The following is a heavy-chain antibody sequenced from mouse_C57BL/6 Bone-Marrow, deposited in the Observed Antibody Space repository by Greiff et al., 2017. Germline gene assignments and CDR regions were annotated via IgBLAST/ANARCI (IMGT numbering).Heavy chain of an antibody. V-gene: IGHV1-85*01. Sequence: QVQLKESGPELVKPGASVKLSCKASGYTFTSYDINWVKQRPGQGLEWMGWIYPRDGSNKYNEKFKGKATLTVDTSSSTAYMELHSLTSEASAVYVCAMGDYDTWFAYWGQGTLVTVTA. CDR2: IYPRDGSN. CDR1: GYTFTSYD. CDR3: AMGDYDTWFAY. D-gene: IGHD2-4*01. J-gene: IGHJ3*01.